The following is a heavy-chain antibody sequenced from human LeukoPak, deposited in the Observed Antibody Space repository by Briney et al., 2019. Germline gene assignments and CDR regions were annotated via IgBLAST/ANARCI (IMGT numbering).Heavy chain of an antibody. CDR3: ARGLRITAAVHFDY. CDR1: GGSFSGYY. Sequence: SETLSLTCAVYGGSFSGYYWSWISQPPGKGLEWIGEINHSGSTNYNPSLKSRVTISVDTSKNQFSLKLSSVTAADTAVYYCARGLRITAAVHFDYWGQGTLVTVSS. J-gene: IGHJ4*02. D-gene: IGHD6-13*01. V-gene: IGHV4-34*01. CDR2: INHSGST.